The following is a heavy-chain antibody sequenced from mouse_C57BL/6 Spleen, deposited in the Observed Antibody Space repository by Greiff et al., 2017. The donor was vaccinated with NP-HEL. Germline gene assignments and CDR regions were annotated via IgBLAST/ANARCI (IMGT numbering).Heavy chain of an antibody. J-gene: IGHJ1*03. Sequence: QVQLQQSGAELVMPGASVKLSCKASGYTFTSYWMHWVKQRPGQGLEWIGEIDPSDSYTNYNQKFKGKSTLTVDKSSSTAYMQLSSLTSEDSAVYYCARYRPGLWYFDVWGKGTTVTVSS. CDR3: ARYRPGLWYFDV. CDR1: GYTFTSYW. CDR2: IDPSDSYT. V-gene: IGHV1-69*01.